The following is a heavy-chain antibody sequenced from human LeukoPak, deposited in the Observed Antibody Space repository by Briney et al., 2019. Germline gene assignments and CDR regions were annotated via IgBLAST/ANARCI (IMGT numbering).Heavy chain of an antibody. D-gene: IGHD2-21*02. J-gene: IGHJ4*02. CDR2: ISGSGGST. Sequence: GGSLRLSCAASGFTFSSYAMSWVRQAPGKGLEWVSAISGSGGSTYYADSVKGRFTISRDNSKNTLYLQMNSLRAEDTAVYYCAKPTYCGGDCYARRYAPFDYWGQGTLVTVSS. V-gene: IGHV3-23*01. CDR1: GFTFSSYA. CDR3: AKPTYCGGDCYARRYAPFDY.